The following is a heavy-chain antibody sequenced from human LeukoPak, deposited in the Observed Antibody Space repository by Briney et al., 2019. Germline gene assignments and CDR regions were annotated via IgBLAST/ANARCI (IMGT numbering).Heavy chain of an antibody. CDR2: IRYDGSNK. J-gene: IGHJ4*02. Sequence: GGSLRLSCAASGFTFSSYGMHWVRQAPGKGLEWVAFIRYDGSNKYYADSVKGRFTISRDNSKNTLYLQMSLTTEDTAVYYCAREVGPLDYWGQGTLVTVSS. V-gene: IGHV3-30*02. CDR3: AREVGPLDY. CDR1: GFTFSSYG.